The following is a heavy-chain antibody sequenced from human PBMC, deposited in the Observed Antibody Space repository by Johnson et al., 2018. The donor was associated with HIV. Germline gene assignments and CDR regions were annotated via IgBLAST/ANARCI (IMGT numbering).Heavy chain of an antibody. D-gene: IGHD6-25*01. CDR3: AREVRAYSSGPDACDL. V-gene: IGHV3-7*03. J-gene: IGHJ3*01. Sequence: VQLVESGGGLVQPGGSLRLSCAASGFTFSSYWMSWVRQAPGKGLEWVANIKQDGSEKYYVDSVKGRFSISRDNVKNTLYLQMNSLRVEDTALYYCAREVRAYSSGPDACDLWGQGTMVSVSS. CDR1: GFTFSSYW. CDR2: IKQDGSEK.